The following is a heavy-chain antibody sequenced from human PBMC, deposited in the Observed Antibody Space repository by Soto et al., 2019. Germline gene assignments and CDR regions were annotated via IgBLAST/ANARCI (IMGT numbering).Heavy chain of an antibody. J-gene: IGHJ3*02. D-gene: IGHD6-19*01. CDR1: GFTFSSHE. CDR3: ARRSRAPVGGNGALDI. Sequence: EVQLVESGGGLVQPGGSLRLSCAASGFTFSSHEMNWVRQAPGKGLEWGSYINTGGESAKYPESVKGRFTISRENARNSLTLQMNNLRVEDAAIYFCARRSRAPVGGNGALDIWGQGTMVTVSS. CDR2: INTGGESA. V-gene: IGHV3-48*03.